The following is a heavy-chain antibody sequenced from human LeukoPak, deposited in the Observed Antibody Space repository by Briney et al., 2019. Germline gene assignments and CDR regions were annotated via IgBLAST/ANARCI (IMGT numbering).Heavy chain of an antibody. D-gene: IGHD5-18*01. CDR3: ARDRGYSYAFDY. Sequence: PSETLTLTCTVSGGSISSYYWSWIRQPAGKGLEWIGRIDTSGSTNYNPSLKSRVTISIDTSKNQFSLKLNSVTAADTVVYYCARDRGYSYAFDYWGQGTLVSVSS. J-gene: IGHJ4*02. V-gene: IGHV4-4*07. CDR2: IDTSGST. CDR1: GGSISSYY.